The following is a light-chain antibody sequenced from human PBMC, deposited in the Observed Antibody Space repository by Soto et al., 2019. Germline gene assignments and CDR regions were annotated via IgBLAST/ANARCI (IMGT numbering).Light chain of an antibody. Sequence: EIVLTQSPATLSLSPGVRATLSCRASQCVSGYLAWYQQKPGQAPRLLIYDAFNRAPGVPARFRGSGSGTDFTLTISSLEPEDFSVYYCQQRSNWPITFGQGTRLEI. CDR3: QQRSNWPIT. J-gene: IGKJ5*01. V-gene: IGKV3-11*01. CDR1: QCVSGY. CDR2: DAF.